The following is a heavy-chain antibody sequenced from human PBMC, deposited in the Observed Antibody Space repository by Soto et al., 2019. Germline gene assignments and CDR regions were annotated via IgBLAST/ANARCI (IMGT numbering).Heavy chain of an antibody. CDR1: GFTFSSYA. V-gene: IGHV4-59*01. J-gene: IGHJ4*02. Sequence: GSLRLSCAASGFTFSSYAMSWVRQPPGKGLEWIGYIYYSGSTNYNPSLKSRVTISVDTSKNQFSLKLSSVTAADTAVYYCARSDGRYWGQGTLVTVSS. CDR3: ARSDGRY. CDR2: IYYSGST.